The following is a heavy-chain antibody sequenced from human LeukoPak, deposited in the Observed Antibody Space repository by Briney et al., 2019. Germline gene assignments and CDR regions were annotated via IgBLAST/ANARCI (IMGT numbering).Heavy chain of an antibody. Sequence: GGSLRLSCAASGFTFSSYIMNWVRQAPGKGLEWVSYISSSGSPTHYADSVKGRFTISRDNAKNSLYLQMNSLRAEDTAVYYCARDEYWGQGTMVTVSS. CDR2: ISSSGSPT. V-gene: IGHV3-48*04. CDR3: ARDEY. J-gene: IGHJ4*02. CDR1: GFTFSSYI.